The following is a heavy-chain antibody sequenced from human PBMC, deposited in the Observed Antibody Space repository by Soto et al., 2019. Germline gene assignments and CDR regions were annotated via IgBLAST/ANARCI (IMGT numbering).Heavy chain of an antibody. Sequence: LSLTCTISGGAIGSHYWTWIRQPAGKGLEWIGRIYSSGSTQYNPSLQSRVTMTTDTSTNTAYMDLRSLRSDDTAVYYCARKSSSSSWFDPWGQGTLVTVSS. D-gene: IGHD6-6*01. J-gene: IGHJ5*02. CDR2: IYSSGST. V-gene: IGHV4-4*07. CDR1: GGAIGSHY. CDR3: ARKSSSSSWFDP.